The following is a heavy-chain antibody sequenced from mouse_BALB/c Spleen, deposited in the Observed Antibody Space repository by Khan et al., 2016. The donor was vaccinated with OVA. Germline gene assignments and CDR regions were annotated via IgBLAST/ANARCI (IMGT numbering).Heavy chain of an antibody. D-gene: IGHD2-12*01. CDR2: ISPFNDAT. V-gene: IGHV1S136*01. CDR3: ARNYRYDMYFDS. Sequence: VQLLQSGPELVKPGASVKMSCKASGYTFTSYVMHWVRQKPGQGLEWIGYISPFNDATKYNEKFKGKAILTSDNSSSTAYMELTSLTSEDSAVYFCARNYRYDMYFDSWGQGTTLTVSS. J-gene: IGHJ2*01. CDR1: GYTFTSYV.